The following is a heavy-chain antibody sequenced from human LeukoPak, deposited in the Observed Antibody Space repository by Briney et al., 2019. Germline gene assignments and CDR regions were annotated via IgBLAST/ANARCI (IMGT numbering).Heavy chain of an antibody. CDR3: ASRPGIAAAGPPGGDY. D-gene: IGHD6-13*01. Sequence: SETLSLTCTVSGGSISSYYWSWIRQPPGKGLEWIGYIYYSGSTNYNPSLKSRVTISVDTSKNQFSLKLSSVTAADTAVYYCASRPGIAAAGPPGGDYWGQGTLVTVSS. V-gene: IGHV4-59*12. CDR2: IYYSGST. CDR1: GGSISSYY. J-gene: IGHJ4*02.